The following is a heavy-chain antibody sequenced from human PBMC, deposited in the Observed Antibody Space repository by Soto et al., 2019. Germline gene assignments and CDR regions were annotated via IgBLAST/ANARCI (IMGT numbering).Heavy chain of an antibody. V-gene: IGHV1-69*13. CDR2: IIPIFGTA. Sequence: SGRVGCEASGGSVRGSPMGGVRQAPRQGLAWMGGIIPIFGTANYAQKGHGRVRITADEYTSTADMELSSLRSEDTAVYYCARGRTCGGSCYSSQFDYWGQGTLVTVSS. CDR1: GGSVRGSP. CDR3: ARGRTCGGSCYSSQFDY. J-gene: IGHJ4*02. D-gene: IGHD2-15*01.